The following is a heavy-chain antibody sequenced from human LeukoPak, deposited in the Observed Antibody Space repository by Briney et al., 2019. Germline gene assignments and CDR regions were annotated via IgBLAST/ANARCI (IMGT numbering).Heavy chain of an antibody. J-gene: IGHJ4*02. CDR2: IYYSGST. CDR1: GFIFSNYW. Sequence: LRLSCAASGFIFSNYWMTWVRQAPGKGLEWIGYIYYSGSTYYNPSLKSRVTISVDTSKNQFSLKLSSVTAADTAVYYCARGPPNDYWGQGTLVTVSS. V-gene: IGHV4-30-4*08. CDR3: ARGPPNDY.